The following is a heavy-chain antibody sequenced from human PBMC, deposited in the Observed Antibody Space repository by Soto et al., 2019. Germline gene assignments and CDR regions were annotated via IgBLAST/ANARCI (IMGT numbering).Heavy chain of an antibody. CDR3: AREVGYCSSTSCYNRFDY. V-gene: IGHV4-59*01. CDR1: GGSISSYY. Sequence: SETLSLTCTVSGGSISSYYWSWIRQPPGKGLEWIGYIYYSGSTNYNPSLKSRVTISVDTSKNQFSLKLSSVTAADTAVYYCAREVGYCSSTSCYNRFDYWGQGTLVTVSS. D-gene: IGHD2-2*02. J-gene: IGHJ4*02. CDR2: IYYSGST.